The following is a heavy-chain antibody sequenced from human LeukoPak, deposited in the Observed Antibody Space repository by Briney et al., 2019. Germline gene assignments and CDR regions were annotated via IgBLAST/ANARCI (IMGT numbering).Heavy chain of an antibody. CDR1: GLTFTNAW. D-gene: IGHD2-21*02. Sequence: GGSLRLSCAASGLTFTNAWVTWVRKAPGKGLEWVANTKPDGSEKNYVDSVKGRFAISRDNAKNSLYLQMNSLRADDTAVYYCAKELVVTASGYFDYWGQGTLVPVSS. V-gene: IGHV3-7*03. CDR3: AKELVVTASGYFDY. J-gene: IGHJ4*02. CDR2: TKPDGSEK.